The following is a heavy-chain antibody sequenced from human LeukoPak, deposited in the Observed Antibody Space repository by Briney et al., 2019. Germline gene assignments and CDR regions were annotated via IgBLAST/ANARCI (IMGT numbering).Heavy chain of an antibody. J-gene: IGHJ6*02. CDR2: IYYSGST. D-gene: IGHD3-10*01. V-gene: IGHV4-39*07. CDR3: ARGSPGSGSYPLYYYYGMDV. CDR1: GGSISSSSYY. Sequence: SETLSLTCTVSGGSISSSSYYWGWIRQPPGKGLEWIGSIYYSGSTYYNPSLKSRVTISVDASKNQFSLKLSSVTAADTAVYYCARGSPGSGSYPLYYYYGMDVWGQGTTVTVSS.